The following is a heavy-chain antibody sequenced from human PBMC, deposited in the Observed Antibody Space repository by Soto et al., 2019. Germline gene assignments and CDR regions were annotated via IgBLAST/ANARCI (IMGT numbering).Heavy chain of an antibody. J-gene: IGHJ4*01. CDR1: GVPFSGYY. V-gene: IGHV4-34*01. D-gene: IGHD1-26*01. Sequence: QVQLQQWGAGLLKPSETLSLTCAVYGVPFSGYYWSWIRQSPGKGLEWIGEINHSGNTNYNPSLKSRVTMLVDTSKNQFSLSLSSVTAADTAVYYCENLIVFHSSYYHDYWGHGTLVTVSS. CDR3: ENLIVFHSSYYHDY. CDR2: INHSGNT.